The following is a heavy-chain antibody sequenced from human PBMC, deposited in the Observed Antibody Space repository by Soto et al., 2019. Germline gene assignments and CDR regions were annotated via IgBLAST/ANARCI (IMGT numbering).Heavy chain of an antibody. D-gene: IGHD3-16*01. CDR3: GRGLDSIGGHFGY. V-gene: IGHV3-30-3*01. Sequence: QVHLVESGGGVVQPGRSLRLSCAASGFTVDSYALHWVRQAPGKGLEWVAVISYDGSNRYFADSVRGRFTISRDNSTNTLYLQINSLRAEDTAVYYCGRGLDSIGGHFGYWGQGTLVTV. CDR2: ISYDGSNR. J-gene: IGHJ4*02. CDR1: GFTVDSYA.